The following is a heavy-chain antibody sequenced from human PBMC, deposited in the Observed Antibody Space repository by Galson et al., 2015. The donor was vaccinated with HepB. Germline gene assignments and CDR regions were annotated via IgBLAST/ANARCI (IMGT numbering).Heavy chain of an antibody. CDR3: AREINWNDGGQYFDY. CDR1: GFTFSSYW. J-gene: IGHJ4*02. V-gene: IGHV3-74*01. Sequence: SLRLSCAASGFTFSSYWMHWVRQAPGKGLVWVSRINSDGSTGYADSVKGRFTISRDNAKNTLYLQMNSLRAEDTAVYCCAREINWNDGGQYFDYWGQGTLVTVSS. CDR2: INSDGST. D-gene: IGHD1-20*01.